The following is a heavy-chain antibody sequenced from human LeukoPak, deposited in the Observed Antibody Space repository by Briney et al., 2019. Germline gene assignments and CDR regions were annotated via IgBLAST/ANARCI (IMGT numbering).Heavy chain of an antibody. CDR2: ISTDGNDK. Sequence: GGSLRLSCAASGFTFSSYWMNWARQAPGKGLEWLTVISTDGNDKHYADSVKGRFTVSRDNSKNTLFLQMNNLRTEDTAVYYCAKDKSVSADYYFDYWGQGTLVTVSS. CDR3: AKDKSVSADYYFDY. J-gene: IGHJ4*02. D-gene: IGHD5/OR15-5a*01. CDR1: GFTFSSYW. V-gene: IGHV3-30*18.